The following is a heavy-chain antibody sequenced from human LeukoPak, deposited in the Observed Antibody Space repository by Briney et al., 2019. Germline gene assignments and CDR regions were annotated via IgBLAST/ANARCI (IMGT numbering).Heavy chain of an antibody. V-gene: IGHV3-53*01. D-gene: IGHD2-15*01. Sequence: PGGSLRLSCVASGFTVSNGYMSWVRQAPGKGLEWVAVIYTNGGTYHADSVKGRFTISRDNSENTLYLQMNSLRAEDTAVYYCVKGAGYLWGQGTLVTVSS. CDR2: IYTNGGT. J-gene: IGHJ4*02. CDR3: VKGAGYL. CDR1: GFTVSNGY.